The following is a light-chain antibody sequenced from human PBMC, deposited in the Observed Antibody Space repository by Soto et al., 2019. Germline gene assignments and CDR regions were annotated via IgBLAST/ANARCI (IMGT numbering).Light chain of an antibody. Sequence: EIVLTQSPATLSLSPGERATLSCRARPSVTNFLAWYQQKPGQAPRPLIYGAFNRATGIPARFSGSGSGTDFTLTISSLEPEDSAVYYCQQRNVWPPVTFGQGTRLEIK. CDR2: GAF. CDR3: QQRNVWPPVT. J-gene: IGKJ5*01. CDR1: PSVTNF. V-gene: IGKV3-11*01.